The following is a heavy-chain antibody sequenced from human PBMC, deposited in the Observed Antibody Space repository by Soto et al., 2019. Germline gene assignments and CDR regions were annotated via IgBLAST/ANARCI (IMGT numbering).Heavy chain of an antibody. J-gene: IGHJ4*02. CDR2: ISYDGSNK. CDR3: AKETVEYYFDY. CDR1: GFTFSIYG. V-gene: IGHV3-30*18. Sequence: QVQLVESGGGVSQPGRSLRLSCAASGFTFSIYGMHWVRQAPGKGLEWVAVISYDGSNKYYADSVKGRFTISRDNSKNTLYLQMNSQRGEDTAVYYCAKETVEYYFDYWGQGTLVTVSS. D-gene: IGHD3-3*01.